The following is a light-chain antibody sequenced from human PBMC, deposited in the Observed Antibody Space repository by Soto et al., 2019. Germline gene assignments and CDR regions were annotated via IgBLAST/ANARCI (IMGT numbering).Light chain of an antibody. Sequence: EIVLTQSPGTLSLSPGERATLSFRASQSVSSSYLAWYQQKPGQAPRLLIYGASSRATGIPDRFSGSGSGTDFTLTITRLEPEDFAVYDCQQYGSSPWAFGKGTKVEIK. CDR2: GAS. CDR3: QQYGSSPWA. CDR1: QSVSSSY. J-gene: IGKJ1*01. V-gene: IGKV3-20*01.